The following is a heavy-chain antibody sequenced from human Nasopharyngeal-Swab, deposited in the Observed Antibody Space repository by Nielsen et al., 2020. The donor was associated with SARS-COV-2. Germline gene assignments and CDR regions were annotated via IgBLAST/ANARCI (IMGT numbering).Heavy chain of an antibody. D-gene: IGHD6-13*01. CDR3: ASESSPPWYFDL. CDR2: IWYDGSNK. CDR1: GFTFSSYG. J-gene: IGHJ2*01. Sequence: AGSLTLSCAASGFTFSSYGMHWVRQAPGKGLAWVAVIWYDGSNKYYADPVKRRFTISSDNSKNTLYLQMNSLRAEDTAVYYCASESSPPWYFDLWGRGTLVTVSS. V-gene: IGHV3-33*01.